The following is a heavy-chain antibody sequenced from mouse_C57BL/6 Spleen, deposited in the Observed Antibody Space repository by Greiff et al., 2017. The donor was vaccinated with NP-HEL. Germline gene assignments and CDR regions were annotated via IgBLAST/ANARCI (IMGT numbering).Heavy chain of an antibody. J-gene: IGHJ4*01. CDR1: GFTFSDYG. Sequence: DVHLVESGGGLVKPGGSLKLSCAASGFTFSDYGMHWVRQAPEKGLEWVAYISSGSSTIYYADTVKGRFTISRDNAKNTLFLQMTSLRSEDTAMYYCARDTVVAPYAMDYWGQGTSVTVSS. V-gene: IGHV5-17*01. CDR3: ARDTVVAPYAMDY. D-gene: IGHD1-1*01. CDR2: ISSGSSTI.